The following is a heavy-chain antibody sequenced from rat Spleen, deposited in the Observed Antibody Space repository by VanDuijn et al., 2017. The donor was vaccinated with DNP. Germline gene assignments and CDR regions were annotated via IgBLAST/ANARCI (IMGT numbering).Heavy chain of an antibody. D-gene: IGHD1-11*01. V-gene: IGHV5-22*01. CDR3: ARHPLYGGYMYFDS. J-gene: IGHJ2*01. CDR1: GFSFSDYY. Sequence: EVQLVESGGDLVQPGRSLKLSCAASGFSFSDYYMAWVRQAPTKGLEWVASIRYAGDNKEYGDSGKGRFTISRDNGKNSLYLHMDSLKSEDTATYYCARHPLYGGYMYFDSWGQGVMVTVSS. CDR2: IRYAGDNK.